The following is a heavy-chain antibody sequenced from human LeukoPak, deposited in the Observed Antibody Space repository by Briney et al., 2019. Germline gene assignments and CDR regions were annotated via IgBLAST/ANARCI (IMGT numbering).Heavy chain of an antibody. CDR1: GFTFSSYS. D-gene: IGHD6-6*01. CDR3: ARDGHEYSSSSGYYYYGMDV. Sequence: YPGGSLRLSCAASGFTFSSYSMNWVRQAPGKGLEWVSSISSSSSYIYYADSVKGRFTISRDNAKNSLYLQMNSLRAEDTAVYYCARDGHEYSSSSGYYYYGMDVWGQGTTVTVSS. CDR2: ISSSSSYI. V-gene: IGHV3-21*01. J-gene: IGHJ6*02.